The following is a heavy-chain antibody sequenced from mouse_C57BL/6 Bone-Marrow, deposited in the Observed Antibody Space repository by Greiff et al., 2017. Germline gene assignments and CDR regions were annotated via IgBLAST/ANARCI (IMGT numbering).Heavy chain of an antibody. V-gene: IGHV1-81*01. Sequence: QVHVKQSGAELARPGASVKLSCKASGYTFTSYGISWVKQRTGQGLEWIGEIYPRSGNTYYNEKFKGKATLTADKSSSTAYMELRSLTSEDAAVYYCARVIVLSDYWGQGTTLTVSS. CDR2: IYPRSGNT. D-gene: IGHD2-12*01. CDR1: GYTFTSYG. J-gene: IGHJ2*01. CDR3: ARVIVLSDY.